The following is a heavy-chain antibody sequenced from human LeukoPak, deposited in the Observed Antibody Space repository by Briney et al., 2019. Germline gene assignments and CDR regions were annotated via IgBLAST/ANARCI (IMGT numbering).Heavy chain of an antibody. J-gene: IGHJ4*02. D-gene: IGHD2-15*01. V-gene: IGHV3-23*01. Sequence: GGPLRLSCAASGFTFNNYAMTWVRQAPGKGLEWVSGISGSGSATYYADSVKGRFTISRDNSENTVYLQMNSLRVEDTAIYYCAKDRSSGGSCYNYWGRGTQVTVSS. CDR1: GFTFNNYA. CDR3: AKDRSSGGSCYNY. CDR2: ISGSGSAT.